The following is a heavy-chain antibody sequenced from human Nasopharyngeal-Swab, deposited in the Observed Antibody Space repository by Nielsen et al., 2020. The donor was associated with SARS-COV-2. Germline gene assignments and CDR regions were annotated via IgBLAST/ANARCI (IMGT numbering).Heavy chain of an antibody. CDR2: IHSDGST. V-gene: IGHV3-53*01. CDR3: ARDGRGSSGYFDY. J-gene: IGHJ4*02. D-gene: IGHD6-6*01. Sequence: GGSLRLSCAASGFTFSDYYISWVRQAPGKGLEWVSLIHSDGSTYYADSVKGRFTFSRDNSKNTLFLQMKSLRAEDTAVYYCARDGRGSSGYFDYWGQGTLVTVSS. CDR1: GFTFSDYY.